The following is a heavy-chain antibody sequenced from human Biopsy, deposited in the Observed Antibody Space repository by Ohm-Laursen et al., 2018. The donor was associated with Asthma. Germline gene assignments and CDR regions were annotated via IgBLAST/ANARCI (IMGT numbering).Heavy chain of an antibody. D-gene: IGHD2-15*01. J-gene: IGHJ4*02. CDR2: IHYSGST. Sequence: SETLSLTCTVSGVSIRSYYWPWIRQPPGKGLAWIGNIHYSGSTYSNPSLKSRVTISVDTSKKQISLRLSSVIAADTAVYYCAGFCSGGNCPDHWGQGTLVTVSS. V-gene: IGHV4-59*01. CDR3: AGFCSGGNCPDH. CDR1: GVSIRSYY.